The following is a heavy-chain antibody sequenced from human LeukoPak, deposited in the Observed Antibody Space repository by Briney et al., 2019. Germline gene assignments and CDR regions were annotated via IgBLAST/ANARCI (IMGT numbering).Heavy chain of an antibody. J-gene: IGHJ4*02. CDR2: ISASGSNI. Sequence: PGGSLRLSCAASGFPFSSYSMNWVRQAPGKGLEWVSYISASGSNIYYLDSVKGRFTVSRDNAMNSLFLQMDRPRAEDTAVYYCVRVKGIYFDFWGQGTLVTVSS. CDR3: VRVKGIYFDF. CDR1: GFPFSSYS. D-gene: IGHD1-14*01. V-gene: IGHV3-48*01.